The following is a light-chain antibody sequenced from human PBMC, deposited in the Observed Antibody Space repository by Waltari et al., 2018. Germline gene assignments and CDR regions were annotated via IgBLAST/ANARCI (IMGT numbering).Light chain of an antibody. CDR2: EDN. J-gene: IGLJ3*02. CDR3: CSYAGSAIWV. Sequence: QSALTQPASVSGSPGQSITISCTGNSSAVGSYNLVYWYQPHPGKPPKLRIYEDNKRPSGVSNRFSGSKSCNTASLTIVGLQAEDEADYYCCSYAGSAIWVFGGGTKLTVL. CDR1: SSAVGSYNL. V-gene: IGLV2-23*01.